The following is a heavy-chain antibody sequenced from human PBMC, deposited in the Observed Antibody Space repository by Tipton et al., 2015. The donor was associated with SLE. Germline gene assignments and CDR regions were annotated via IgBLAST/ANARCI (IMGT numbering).Heavy chain of an antibody. CDR1: GGSISSSSYY. D-gene: IGHD3-22*01. CDR2: IYYSGST. V-gene: IGHV4-39*07. CDR3: ARDYDSSGYYYGNWFDP. J-gene: IGHJ5*02. Sequence: TLSLTCAVSGGSISSSSYYWGWIRQPPGKGLEWIGSIYYSGSTYYNPSLKSRVTISVDTSKNQFSLKLSSVTAADTAVYYCARDYDSSGYYYGNWFDPWGQGTLVTVSS.